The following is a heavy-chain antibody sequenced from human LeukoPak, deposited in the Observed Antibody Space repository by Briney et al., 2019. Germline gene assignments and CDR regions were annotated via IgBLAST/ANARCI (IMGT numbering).Heavy chain of an antibody. CDR1: GYTFSDYD. CDR2: INPNSGNA. J-gene: IGHJ6*03. Sequence: GASVKVSCKASGYTFSDYDINWVRQATGQGLEWMGWINPNSGNAGYAQKFQGRVTMTRNTSISTAYMEQSSLRSEDTAVYYCARALAWGGSSYSYYYMDVWDKGTTVTVSS. D-gene: IGHD1-26*01. V-gene: IGHV1-8*01. CDR3: ARALAWGGSSYSYYYMDV.